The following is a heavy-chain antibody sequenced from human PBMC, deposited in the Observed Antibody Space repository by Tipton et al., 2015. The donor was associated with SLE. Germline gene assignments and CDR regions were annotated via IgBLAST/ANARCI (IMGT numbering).Heavy chain of an antibody. CDR1: GYTFTGYY. CDR3: ASENTAMVALSYYCDGMGV. D-gene: IGHD5-18*01. V-gene: IGHV1-2*06. Sequence: QLVQSGAEVKKPGASVKVSCKASGYTFTGYYMHWVRQAPGQGLEWMGRINPNSGGTNYAQKFQGRVTMTRDTSISTAYMELSRLRAVDAAVYYGASENTAMVALSYYCDGMGVWGQGTTVTVSS. CDR2: INPNSGGT. J-gene: IGHJ6*02.